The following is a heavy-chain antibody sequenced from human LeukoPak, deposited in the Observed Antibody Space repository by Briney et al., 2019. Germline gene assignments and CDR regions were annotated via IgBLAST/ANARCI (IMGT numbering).Heavy chain of an antibody. J-gene: IGHJ6*03. V-gene: IGHV3-23*01. CDR2: LRATGGST. Sequence: GGSLRLSCAASGFTFSGYAMSWVRQAPGKGLEWVSTLRATGGSTYYADSVKGRFTISRDNAKNTLYLQMNSLRAEDTAVYYCARDRYSGYDLLFYYYYYMDVWGKGTTVTVSS. CDR1: GFTFSGYA. D-gene: IGHD5-12*01. CDR3: ARDRYSGYDLLFYYYYYMDV.